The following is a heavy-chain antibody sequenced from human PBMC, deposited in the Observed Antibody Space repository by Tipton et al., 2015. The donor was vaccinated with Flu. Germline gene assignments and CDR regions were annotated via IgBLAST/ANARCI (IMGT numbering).Heavy chain of an antibody. D-gene: IGHD6-19*01. CDR2: ITPSGGKK. J-gene: IGHJ4*02. CDR1: GFTFSSYE. Sequence: AVSGFTFSSYEMNWVRQAPGKGLEWVSHITPSGGKKYYADSVKGRFTISRDNSKNTLYLQMNSLRTEDTAVYYCAKAGPVAGPSGNFFDYWGQGTLVTVSS. V-gene: IGHV3-48*03. CDR3: AKAGPVAGPSGNFFDY.